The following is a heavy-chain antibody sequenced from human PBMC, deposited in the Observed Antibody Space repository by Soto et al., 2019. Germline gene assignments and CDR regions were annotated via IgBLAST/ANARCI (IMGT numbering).Heavy chain of an antibody. D-gene: IGHD2-21*02. Sequence: QVQLMQSGAEVKKPGASVKVSCKASGDTFTNYYIHWVRQAPGQGLEWMGTVNPSGGHTTYAQHFLGRATMTRDRPTSALYMELTSLTSDDTAVYYCARGGHVVVVTAAWDYWGQGTLVTVSS. J-gene: IGHJ4*02. CDR2: VNPSGGHT. V-gene: IGHV1-46*01. CDR1: GDTFTNYY. CDR3: ARGGHVVVVTAAWDY.